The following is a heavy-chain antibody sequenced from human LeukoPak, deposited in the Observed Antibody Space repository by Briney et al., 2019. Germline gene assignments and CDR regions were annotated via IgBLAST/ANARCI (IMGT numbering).Heavy chain of an antibody. CDR1: GGSFSGYY. D-gene: IGHD3-22*01. V-gene: IGHV4-34*01. CDR3: AKSGRRYYDSSGYYDSDFDY. J-gene: IGHJ4*02. Sequence: SETLSLTCAVYGGSFSGYYWSWLRQPPGKGLEWIGEINHSGSTDYNPSLKSRVTISVDTSKNQFSLKLSSVTAADTAVYYCAKSGRRYYDSSGYYDSDFDYWGQGTLVTVSS. CDR2: INHSGST.